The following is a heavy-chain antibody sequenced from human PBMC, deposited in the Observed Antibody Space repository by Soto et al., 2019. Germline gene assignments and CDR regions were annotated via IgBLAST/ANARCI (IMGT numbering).Heavy chain of an antibody. CDR1: GYTFTSYG. V-gene: IGHV1-18*01. CDR3: ARDPGGEEGRWQQQVNFDY. D-gene: IGHD6-13*01. Sequence: QVQLVQSGAEVKKPGASVKVSCKASGYTFTSYGISWVRPAPGQGLEWMGWISAYNGNTNYAQKLQGRVTMTTDTSTSTAYMELRSLRSDDTAVYYCARDPGGEEGRWQQQVNFDYWGQGTLVTVSS. J-gene: IGHJ4*02. CDR2: ISAYNGNT.